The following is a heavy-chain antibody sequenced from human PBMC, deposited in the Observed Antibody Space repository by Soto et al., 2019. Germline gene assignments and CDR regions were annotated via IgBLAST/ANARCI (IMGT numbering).Heavy chain of an antibody. V-gene: IGHV1-18*01. J-gene: IGHJ5*02. D-gene: IGHD6-13*01. CDR1: CYAFAIYA. Sequence: SAKVSCKDSCYAFAIYASSCVRPATVQGLEWMGWISAYNGNTNYAQKLQGRVTMTTDTSTSTAYMELRSLRAEDTAVYYCTRDASRDSSARGWFDPWGPGTLVTVS. CDR3: TRDASRDSSARGWFDP. CDR2: ISAYNGNT.